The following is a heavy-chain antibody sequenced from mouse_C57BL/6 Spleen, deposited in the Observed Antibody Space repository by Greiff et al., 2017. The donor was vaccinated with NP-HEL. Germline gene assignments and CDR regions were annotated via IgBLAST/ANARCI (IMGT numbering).Heavy chain of an antibody. Sequence: VQLQQPGAELVKPGASVKLSCKASGYTFTSYWMQWVKQRPGQGLEWIGEIDPSDSYTNYNQKFKGKATLTVDTSSSTAYMQLSSLTSEDSAVYYYARGGIYYGHYAMDYWGQGTSVTVSS. V-gene: IGHV1-50*01. CDR2: IDPSDSYT. CDR3: ARGGIYYGHYAMDY. D-gene: IGHD1-1*01. J-gene: IGHJ4*01. CDR1: GYTFTSYW.